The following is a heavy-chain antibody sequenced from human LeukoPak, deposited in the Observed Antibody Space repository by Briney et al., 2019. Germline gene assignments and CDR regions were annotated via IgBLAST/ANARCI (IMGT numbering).Heavy chain of an antibody. D-gene: IGHD4-17*01. V-gene: IGHV5-51*01. Sequence: GESLKISCEGSGYSFTDYWIGWVRQLPGKGLEWMGIIYTADSDTKYSPSFQGQVTISADKSISTAYLQWSSLKASDTAMYYCARLPTVTTYFDYWGQGTLVTVSS. CDR1: GYSFTDYW. J-gene: IGHJ4*02. CDR2: IYTADSDT. CDR3: ARLPTVTTYFDY.